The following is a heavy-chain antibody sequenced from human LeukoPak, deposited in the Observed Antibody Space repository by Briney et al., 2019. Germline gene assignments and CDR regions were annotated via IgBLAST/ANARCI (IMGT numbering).Heavy chain of an antibody. CDR3: ARGRITIFGVAPVAAFDI. D-gene: IGHD3-3*01. CDR1: RFTFSSYS. Sequence: PGGSLRLSCAASRFTFSSYSMNWVRQAPGKGLEWVSSISSSSSYIYYADSVKGRFTISRDNAKNSLYLQMNSLRAEDTAVYYCARGRITIFGVAPVAAFDIWGQGTMVTVSS. J-gene: IGHJ3*02. CDR2: ISSSSSYI. V-gene: IGHV3-21*01.